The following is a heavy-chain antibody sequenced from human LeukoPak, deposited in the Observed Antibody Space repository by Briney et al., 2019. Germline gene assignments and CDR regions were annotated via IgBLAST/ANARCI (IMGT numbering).Heavy chain of an antibody. CDR3: ATTGSYSYGNYYYYMDV. J-gene: IGHJ6*03. V-gene: IGHV3-15*01. Sequence: GGSLRLSCATSGFSFSNAWMSWVRQLPGKGLEWVGRVKSKIDGGTPDYAAAVKGRFAISRDESKTTLYLQMNSLKSDDTGVYYCATTGSYSYGNYYYYMDVWGKGTTVIVSS. CDR1: GFSFSNAW. CDR2: VKSKIDGGTP. D-gene: IGHD5-18*01.